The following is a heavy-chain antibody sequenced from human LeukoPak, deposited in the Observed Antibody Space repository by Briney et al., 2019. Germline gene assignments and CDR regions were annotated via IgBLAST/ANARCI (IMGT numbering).Heavy chain of an antibody. CDR2: IRYDGSNK. J-gene: IGHJ4*02. Sequence: PGGSLRLSCAASGFTFSHYGMHWVRQAPGKGLEWVAFIRYDGSNKYYADSVKGRFTISRDNSKNTLYLQMNSLRAEDTAVYYCAKTIIAASPFDYWGQGTLVTVSS. D-gene: IGHD6-6*01. V-gene: IGHV3-30*02. CDR3: AKTIIAASPFDY. CDR1: GFTFSHYG.